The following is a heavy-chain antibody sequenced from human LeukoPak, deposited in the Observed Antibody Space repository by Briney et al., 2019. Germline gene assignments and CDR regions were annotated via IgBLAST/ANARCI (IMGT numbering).Heavy chain of an antibody. V-gene: IGHV3-15*01. CDR3: TTDELDLIRRFDY. Sequence: AGGSLRLSCAASGFTFSNAWMSWVRQAPGKGLEWVGRIKSKTDGGTTDYAAPVKGRFTISRDDSKNTLYLQMNSLKTEDTAVYYCTTDELDLIRRFDYWGQGTLVTVSS. D-gene: IGHD1-7*01. J-gene: IGHJ4*02. CDR2: IKSKTDGGTT. CDR1: GFTFSNAW.